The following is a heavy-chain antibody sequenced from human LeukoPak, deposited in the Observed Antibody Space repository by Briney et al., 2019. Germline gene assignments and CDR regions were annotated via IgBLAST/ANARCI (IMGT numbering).Heavy chain of an antibody. CDR1: KFVFSNYW. Sequence: PGGSLRLSCAASKFVFSNYWMTWVRQAPGKGLEWVANIKQDGSEKYYVDSVKGRFTISRDNAKNSLYLQMSNLRAEDTAVYFCARGGGLDVWGQEATVTVSS. CDR3: ARGGGLDV. V-gene: IGHV3-7*03. J-gene: IGHJ6*02. CDR2: IKQDGSEK. D-gene: IGHD3-16*01.